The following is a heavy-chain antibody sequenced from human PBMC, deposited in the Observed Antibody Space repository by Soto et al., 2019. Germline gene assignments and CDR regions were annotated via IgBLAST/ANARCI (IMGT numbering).Heavy chain of an antibody. CDR3: MKDRHYYDSNLAYGMDV. CDR1: GFTFDNYA. CDR2: ISGGGEST. J-gene: IGHJ6*02. D-gene: IGHD3-22*01. V-gene: IGHV3-23*01. Sequence: GGSLRLSCAASGFTFDNYAVSWVRQAPGKGLEWVSTISGGGESTYYADSVKGRFTISRDNSKNTLYLQMNSLRAEDTAVYYCMKDRHYYDSNLAYGMDVWGQGTTVTVSS.